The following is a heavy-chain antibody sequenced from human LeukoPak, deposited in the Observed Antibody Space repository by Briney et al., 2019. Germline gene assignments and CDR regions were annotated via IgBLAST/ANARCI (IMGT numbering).Heavy chain of an antibody. CDR3: AREVPAADKSWFDP. CDR1: GGSISGYY. Sequence: ASETLSLTCTVSGGSISGYYWSWIRQHPGKGLEWIGYIYYSGSTYYNPSLKSRVTISVDTSKNQFSLKLSSVTAADTAVYYCAREVPAADKSWFDPWGQGTLVTVSS. CDR2: IYYSGST. J-gene: IGHJ5*02. D-gene: IGHD2-2*01. V-gene: IGHV4-31*03.